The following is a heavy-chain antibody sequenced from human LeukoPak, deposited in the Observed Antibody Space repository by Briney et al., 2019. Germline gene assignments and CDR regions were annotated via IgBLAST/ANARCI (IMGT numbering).Heavy chain of an antibody. CDR2: ISGSGGST. CDR3: AKDWGGYSSSWFDY. D-gene: IGHD6-13*01. CDR1: GFTFSSYA. Sequence: GGSLRLSCAASGFTFSSYAMSWVRQAPGKGLEWVSAISGSGGSTYYADSVKGRFTISRDNSKNTLYLQTNSLRAEDTAVYYCAKDWGGYSSSWFDYWGQGTLVTVSS. J-gene: IGHJ4*02. V-gene: IGHV3-23*01.